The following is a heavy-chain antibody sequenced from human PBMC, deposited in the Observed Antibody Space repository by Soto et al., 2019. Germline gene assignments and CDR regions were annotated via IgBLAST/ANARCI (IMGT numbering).Heavy chain of an antibody. Sequence: SETLSLTCTVSGGSISSYYWSWIRQPPGKGLEWIGYIYYSGSTNYNPSLKSRVTISVDTSKNQFSLKLSSVTAADTAVYYCARDSGGSYNWFDPWGQGTLVTVSS. V-gene: IGHV4-59*01. CDR2: IYYSGST. CDR3: ARDSGGSYNWFDP. CDR1: GGSISSYY. J-gene: IGHJ5*02. D-gene: IGHD2-15*01.